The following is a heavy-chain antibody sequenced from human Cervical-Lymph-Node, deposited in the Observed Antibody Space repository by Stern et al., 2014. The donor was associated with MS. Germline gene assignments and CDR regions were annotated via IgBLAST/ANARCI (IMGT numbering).Heavy chain of an antibody. V-gene: IGHV1-8*01. CDR3: ARGLMITFGGNTVHGYHGLDV. J-gene: IGHJ6*02. CDR2: MNPKSGKT. D-gene: IGHD3-16*01. CDR1: GYTFTSYD. Sequence: VQLGESGAEVKKPGASVKVSCETSGYTFTSYDVSWVRQATGQGLEWMGWMNPKSGKTAYAPKFQGRVTMTRNTSISTAYMEMSSLSSEDTAVYYCARGLMITFGGNTVHGYHGLDVWGQGTTVTVSS.